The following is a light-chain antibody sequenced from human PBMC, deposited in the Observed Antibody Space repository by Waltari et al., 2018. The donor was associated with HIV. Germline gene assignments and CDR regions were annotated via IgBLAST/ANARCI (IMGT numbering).Light chain of an antibody. CDR1: SSDVGSYNL. J-gene: IGLJ2*01. V-gene: IGLV2-23*02. CDR3: CSYAGSSTLV. CDR2: EVT. Sequence: QSALTQPASVSGSPGQSITLSVNGTSSDVGSYNLVSRYQQHTGKAPKLMIYEVTKRPSGVSNRFSGSKSGNTASLTISGLQAEDEADYFCCSYAGSSTLVFGGGTKLTVL.